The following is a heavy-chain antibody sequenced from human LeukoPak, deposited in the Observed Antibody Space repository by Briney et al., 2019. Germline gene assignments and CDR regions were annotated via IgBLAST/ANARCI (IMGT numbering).Heavy chain of an antibody. CDR2: ISRNSGNI. CDR1: GFTFDDYA. D-gene: IGHD3-22*01. CDR3: ARGGYDSSGYRIEDY. V-gene: IGHV3-9*01. Sequence: GGSLRLSCAASGFTFDDYAMHWVRQTPGKGLEWVSYISRNSGNIGYADSVKGRFTISRDNAKNSLYLQMNSLRAEDTAVYYCARGGYDSSGYRIEDYWGQGTLVTVSS. J-gene: IGHJ4*02.